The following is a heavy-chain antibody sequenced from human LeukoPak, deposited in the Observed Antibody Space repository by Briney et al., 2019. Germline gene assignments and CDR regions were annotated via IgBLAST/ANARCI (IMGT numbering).Heavy chain of an antibody. CDR1: GYTFTSYG. J-gene: IGHJ4*02. CDR3: ARGTGRYFYWVLSSFDY. CDR2: ISAYNGNT. D-gene: IGHD3-9*01. Sequence: ASVKVSCKASGYTFTSYGISWVRQAPGQGLEWMGWISAYNGNTNYAQKLQGRVTMTTDTSTSTAYMELRSLRSDDTAVYYCARGTGRYFYWVLSSFDYWGQGTLVTVSS. V-gene: IGHV1-18*04.